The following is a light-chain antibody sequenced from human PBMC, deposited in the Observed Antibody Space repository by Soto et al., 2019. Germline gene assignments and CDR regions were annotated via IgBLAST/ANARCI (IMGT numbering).Light chain of an antibody. V-gene: IGLV2-23*02. CDR2: EVN. CDR1: TSDVGSHDL. CDR3: CSYASSGTFDV. Sequence: QSSLTQPASVSGSPGQSITIACTGTTSDVGSHDLVTWYQQHPGKAPKLIIFEVNKRPSGVSHRFSGSKSGNTASLTISWLQAEDEADYYCCSYASSGTFDVSGTGTKVTVL. J-gene: IGLJ1*01.